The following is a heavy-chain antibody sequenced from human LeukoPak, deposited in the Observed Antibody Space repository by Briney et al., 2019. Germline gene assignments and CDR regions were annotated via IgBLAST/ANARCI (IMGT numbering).Heavy chain of an antibody. Sequence: PSETLSLTCTVSGGFISSYYWSWIRQPPGKGLEWIGYIYYSGSTNYNPSLKSRVTISVDTSKNQFSLKLSSVTAADTAVYYCARGEAAAGYPSDPYRGSLSYYYGMDVWGQGTTVTVSS. V-gene: IGHV4-59*01. CDR1: GGFISSYY. CDR2: IYYSGST. CDR3: ARGEAAAGYPSDPYRGSLSYYYGMDV. D-gene: IGHD6-13*01. J-gene: IGHJ6*02.